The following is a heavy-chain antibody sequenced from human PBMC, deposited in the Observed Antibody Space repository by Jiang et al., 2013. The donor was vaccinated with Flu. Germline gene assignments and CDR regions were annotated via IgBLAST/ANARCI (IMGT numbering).Heavy chain of an antibody. CDR3: ARLIGTLMWSMDV. Sequence: VQLVESGAEVKKPGESLKISCKSSGDSFTSYWIAWVRQMPGKGLEWVGIIFPADSDTRYSPSFQGQVTISADKSITTAYLQWSSLQASDTAKYYCARLIGTLMWSMDVWGQGTMVTVS. V-gene: IGHV5-51*01. CDR1: GDSFTSYW. CDR2: IFPADSDT. J-gene: IGHJ6*02. D-gene: IGHD2-21*01.